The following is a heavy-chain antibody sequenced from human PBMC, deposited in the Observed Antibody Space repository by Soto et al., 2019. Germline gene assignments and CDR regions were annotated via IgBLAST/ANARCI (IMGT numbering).Heavy chain of an antibody. Sequence: PSETLSLTCAVYGGSFSGYYWSWIRQPPGKGLEWIGEINHSGSTNYNPSLKSRVTISVDTSKNQFSLKLSSVTAADTAVYYCARARSTYCSGGSCYSIWFDPGGQGTLVTVSS. J-gene: IGHJ5*02. V-gene: IGHV4-34*01. D-gene: IGHD2-15*01. CDR3: ARARSTYCSGGSCYSIWFDP. CDR1: GGSFSGYY. CDR2: INHSGST.